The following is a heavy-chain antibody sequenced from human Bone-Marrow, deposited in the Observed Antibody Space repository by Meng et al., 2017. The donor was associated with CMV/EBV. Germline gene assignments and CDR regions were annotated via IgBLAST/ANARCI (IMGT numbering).Heavy chain of an antibody. J-gene: IGHJ3*02. V-gene: IGHV4-34*01. Sequence: GSLRLSCAVYGGSFSGYYWSWIRQPPGKGLEWIGEINHSGSTNYNPSLKSRVTISVDTSKNQFSLKLSSVTAADTAVYYCARGPQVSWLRSRLAAFDIWGQETMVTVSS. CDR3: ARGPQVSWLRSRLAAFDI. CDR2: INHSGST. D-gene: IGHD5-12*01. CDR1: GGSFSGYY.